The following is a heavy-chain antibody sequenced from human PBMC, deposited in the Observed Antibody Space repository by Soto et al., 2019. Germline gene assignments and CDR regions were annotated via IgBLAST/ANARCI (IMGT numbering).Heavy chain of an antibody. V-gene: IGHV3-7*01. D-gene: IGHD4-17*01. CDR2: IKQDGSEK. J-gene: IGHJ4*02. Sequence: GGSLRLSCAASGFTFSSYWMSWVRQGPGKGRGWVANIKQDGSEKYYVGLVKGRFTISRDNAKNSLYLQMNSLRAEDTALYFCARALSTVTSSPFDYWGQGILVTVSS. CDR1: GFTFSSYW. CDR3: ARALSTVTSSPFDY.